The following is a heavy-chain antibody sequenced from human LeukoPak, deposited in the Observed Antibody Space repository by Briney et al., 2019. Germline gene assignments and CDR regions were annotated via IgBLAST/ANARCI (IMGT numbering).Heavy chain of an antibody. CDR1: GGNFRTFT. D-gene: IGHD7-27*01. CDR3: AKWSGDRGALDL. V-gene: IGHV1-69*01. CDR2: IIPVFDTA. J-gene: IGHJ3*01. Sequence: VASVKVSCKASGGNFRTFTFTWVRQAPGQGLECLGGIIPVFDTANYAQKFEGGVTMTADASTSTVHMELSGLRSEDTAVYYCAKWSGDRGALDLWGQGTMVTVSS.